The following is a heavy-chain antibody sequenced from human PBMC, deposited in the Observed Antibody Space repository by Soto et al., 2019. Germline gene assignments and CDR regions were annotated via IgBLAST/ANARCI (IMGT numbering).Heavy chain of an antibody. J-gene: IGHJ4*02. D-gene: IGHD4-17*01. Sequence: QVQLVQSGAEVKKPGASVKVSCKASGYTFTRYGISWVRQAPGQGLEWMGWITTYNGNTNYAQKFQGRVTMTTDTSTSTAYMELRSLRSDDAAVYFCARDSDGDYNYWGQGTLVTVSS. CDR3: ARDSDGDYNY. V-gene: IGHV1-18*01. CDR1: GYTFTRYG. CDR2: ITTYNGNT.